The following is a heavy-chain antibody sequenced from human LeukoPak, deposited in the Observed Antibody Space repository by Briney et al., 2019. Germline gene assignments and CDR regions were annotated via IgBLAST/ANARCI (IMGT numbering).Heavy chain of an antibody. CDR3: ARSYIPEEHHRAWYEAH. CDR1: GFIFTDYW. V-gene: IGHV3-74*03. CDR2: IRGDGRAT. J-gene: IGHJ4*02. Sequence: GGSLRLSCAASGFIFTDYWMHWVRQGPGKGLVWVARIRGDGRATTYADSVKGRFTISRDNAMNTVFLQMKSLRAEDTGTYYCARSYIPEEHHRAWYEAHWGQGVLVTVS. D-gene: IGHD6-19*01.